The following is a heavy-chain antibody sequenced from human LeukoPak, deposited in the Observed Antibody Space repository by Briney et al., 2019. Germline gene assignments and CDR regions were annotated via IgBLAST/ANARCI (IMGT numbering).Heavy chain of an antibody. CDR3: ARVSSGWSFFDY. D-gene: IGHD6-19*01. V-gene: IGHV3-53*01. Sequence: PGGSLRLSCVASGFTVSRNYMTWVRQPPGKGLEWVSVIYSGGTIYYADSVKGRFTISRDNAKNSLYLQMNSLRAEDTAVYYCARVSSGWSFFDYWGQGTLVTVSS. CDR2: IYSGGTI. CDR1: GFTVSRNY. J-gene: IGHJ4*02.